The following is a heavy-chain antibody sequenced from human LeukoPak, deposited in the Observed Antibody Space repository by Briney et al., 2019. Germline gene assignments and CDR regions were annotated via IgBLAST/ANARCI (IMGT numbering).Heavy chain of an antibody. CDR1: GFIFSSYV. CDR3: AAIATSNDAFDM. CDR2: ISGSGGST. V-gene: IGHV3-23*01. D-gene: IGHD2-2*01. Sequence: PGGSLRLSCAASGFIFSSYVMSWVRQAPGKGLEWVSAISGSGGSTYYADSVKGRFTISRDNSKDTLYLQMNSLRAEDTAVYYCAAIATSNDAFDMWGQGTMVTVSS. J-gene: IGHJ3*02.